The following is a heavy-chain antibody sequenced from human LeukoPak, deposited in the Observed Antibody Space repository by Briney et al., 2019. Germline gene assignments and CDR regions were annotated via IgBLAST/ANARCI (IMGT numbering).Heavy chain of an antibody. V-gene: IGHV1-2*02. D-gene: IGHD2-8*01. J-gene: IGHJ5*02. CDR3: ARASKPGVSNWFDP. CDR2: INPNSGGT. Sequence: APVKVSCKASGYTFTGYYMHWVRQAPGQGLEWMGWINPNSGGTNYAQKFQGRVTMTRDTSISTAYVELSRLKSDDTAVYYCARASKPGVSNWFDPWGQRTLVTVSS. CDR1: GYTFTGYY.